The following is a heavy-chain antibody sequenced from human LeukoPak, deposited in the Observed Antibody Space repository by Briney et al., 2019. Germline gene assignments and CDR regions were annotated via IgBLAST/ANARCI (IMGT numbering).Heavy chain of an antibody. Sequence: GGSLGLSCAASGFTFSSYEMNWVRQAPGKGLEWVSYISSSGSTIYYADSVKGRFTISRDNAKNSLYLQMNSLRAEDTAVYYCARQKDYGDYGLYYYGMDVWGKGTTVTVSS. V-gene: IGHV3-48*03. J-gene: IGHJ6*04. CDR3: ARQKDYGDYGLYYYGMDV. CDR1: GFTFSSYE. D-gene: IGHD4-17*01. CDR2: ISSSGSTI.